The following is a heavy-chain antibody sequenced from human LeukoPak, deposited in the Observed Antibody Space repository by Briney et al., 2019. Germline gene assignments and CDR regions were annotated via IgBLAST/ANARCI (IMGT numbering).Heavy chain of an antibody. CDR2: IYHSGST. CDR1: GYSINSGYY. CDR3: ARKYSGYDYH. D-gene: IGHD5-12*01. V-gene: IGHV4-38-2*02. J-gene: IGHJ5*02. Sequence: PSETLSLTCTVSGYSINSGYYWGWIRQPPGKGLEWIGSIYHSGSTYFNPSLKSRVTISVDTSKNQFSLKLSSVTAADTAVYYCARKYSGYDYHWGQGTLVTVSS.